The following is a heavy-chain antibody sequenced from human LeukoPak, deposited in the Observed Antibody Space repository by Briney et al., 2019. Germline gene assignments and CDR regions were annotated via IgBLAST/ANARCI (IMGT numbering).Heavy chain of an antibody. CDR2: INQDGSQT. D-gene: IGHD5-12*01. J-gene: IGHJ4*02. V-gene: IGHV3-7*01. Sequence: GGSLRLSCTTSGFAFSDYWMSWVRQAPGKGLEWLAIINQDGSQTYYVDSVRGRFTVSRDNAKNSLYLQMNSLRADDTAVYYCARDSSPRYSGYDWVYWGRGTLVTVSS. CDR3: ARDSSPRYSGYDWVY. CDR1: GFAFSDYW.